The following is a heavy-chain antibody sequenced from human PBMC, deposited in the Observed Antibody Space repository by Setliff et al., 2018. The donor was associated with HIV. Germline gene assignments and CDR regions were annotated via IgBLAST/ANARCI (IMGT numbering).Heavy chain of an antibody. V-gene: IGHV4-61*02. CDR2: IYTSGSI. D-gene: IGHD6-13*01. Sequence: KTSETLSLICTVSGGSISRGSYYWSWIRQPAGKGLEWIGRIYTSGSIHYNPSLKSRVTISVDTSKNQFSLKVSSVNAPDTAVYFCAREDGEYTSSPRWFDPWGQGTQVTVSS. J-gene: IGHJ5*02. CDR1: GGSISRGSYY. CDR3: AREDGEYTSSPRWFDP.